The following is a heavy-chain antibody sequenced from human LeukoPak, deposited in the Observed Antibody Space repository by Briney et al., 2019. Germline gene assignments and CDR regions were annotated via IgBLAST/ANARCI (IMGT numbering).Heavy chain of an antibody. CDR1: GYTFTAYY. Sequence: ASVKVSCKASGYTFTAYYIHWVRQAPGQGLEWMGWINPNSGGTNYAQKFQGRVTMTRDTSIATAYMELTRLRSDDTAVYYCARDGIVVVPAAPHYYYYYYMDVWGKGTTVTVSS. V-gene: IGHV1-2*02. CDR3: ARDGIVVVPAAPHYYYYYYMDV. J-gene: IGHJ6*03. CDR2: INPNSGGT. D-gene: IGHD2-2*01.